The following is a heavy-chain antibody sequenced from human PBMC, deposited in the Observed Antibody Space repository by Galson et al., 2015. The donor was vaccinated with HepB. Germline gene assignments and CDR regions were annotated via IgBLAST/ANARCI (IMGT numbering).Heavy chain of an antibody. CDR1: GFTFSSYS. J-gene: IGHJ5*02. CDR3: ARLRCSTGADCS. V-gene: IGHV3-21*01. D-gene: IGHD2-21*02. CDR2: ISSSSSYI. Sequence: SLRLSCAASGFTFSSYSMNWVRQAPGKGLEWVSSISSSSSYIYYADSVKGRFTISRDNAKNTLYLQMSRLRADDTAVYYCARLRCSTGADCSWGLGTLVTVSS.